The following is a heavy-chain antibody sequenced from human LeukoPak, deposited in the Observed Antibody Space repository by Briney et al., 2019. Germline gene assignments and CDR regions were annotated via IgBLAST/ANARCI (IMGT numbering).Heavy chain of an antibody. D-gene: IGHD3-16*01. Sequence: GRSLRLSCAASGFTFSSYGMHWVRPAPGKGLEWLAAISHDGSKKYYADSVNGRFTISRDNSKNTLWLQMNSLRAEDTAVYYCAKWDYAGMTRAFDIWGQGTLVTFSS. V-gene: IGHV3-30*18. J-gene: IGHJ3*02. CDR2: ISHDGSKK. CDR1: GFTFSSYG. CDR3: AKWDYAGMTRAFDI.